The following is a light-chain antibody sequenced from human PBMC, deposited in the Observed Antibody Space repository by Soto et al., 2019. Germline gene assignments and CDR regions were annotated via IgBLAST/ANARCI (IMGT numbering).Light chain of an antibody. CDR3: LQHNSYPLT. V-gene: IGKV1-17*01. CDR2: AAS. J-gene: IGKJ4*01. Sequence: DIRMTQSTSSLSASLGDRVTVTWGASQSISSYLNWYQQKQGKAPKLLIYAASSLQSGVPSRFSGSVYGTEFTLTISSLQTEDFATYDCLQHNSYPLTFGGGTKVDIK. CDR1: QSISSY.